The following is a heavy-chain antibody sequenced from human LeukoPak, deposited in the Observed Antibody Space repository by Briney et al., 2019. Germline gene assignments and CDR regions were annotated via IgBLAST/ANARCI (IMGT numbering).Heavy chain of an antibody. CDR3: GRGYNSYGSASLGY. Sequence: ASVKVSCKASGYTFTSYDFSWVRQATGQGLEWMGWMNPNSGNTGYAQNFQGRVTMTRNISISTAYMELSSLRSEDTAVYYCGRGYNSYGSASLGYWGQGTLVTVSS. CDR1: GYTFTSYD. CDR2: MNPNSGNT. J-gene: IGHJ4*02. V-gene: IGHV1-8*01. D-gene: IGHD3-10*01.